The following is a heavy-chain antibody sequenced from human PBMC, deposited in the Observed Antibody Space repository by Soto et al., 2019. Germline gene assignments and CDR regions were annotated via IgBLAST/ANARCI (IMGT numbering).Heavy chain of an antibody. CDR2: ISGSGTST. D-gene: IGHD6-13*01. V-gene: IGHV3-23*01. J-gene: IGHJ4*02. Sequence: GGSLRLSCAASGLTFDSFGMTWVRQAPGKGLEWVSSISGSGTSTYYADSVKGRFTISRDNSKNTLYLQMNSLRAEDTALYYCAKYASSTWSLFDYWGQGTLVTVSS. CDR1: GLTFDSFG. CDR3: AKYASSTWSLFDY.